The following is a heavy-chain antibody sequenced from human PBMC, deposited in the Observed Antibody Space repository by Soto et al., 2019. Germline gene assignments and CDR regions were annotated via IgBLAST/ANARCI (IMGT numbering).Heavy chain of an antibody. CDR2: IIPIFGTA. V-gene: IGHV1-69*13. J-gene: IGHJ4*02. CDR1: GGSIRSYA. D-gene: IGHD6-19*01. Sequence: SVELSCKASGGSIRSYAMSWVRQATGQGLEWMGGIIPIFGTANYAQKFQGGVTITADESTSTAYMELSSLRSEDTAVYYCASDYSSGWSFDYWGQGTLVTVSS. CDR3: ASDYSSGWSFDY.